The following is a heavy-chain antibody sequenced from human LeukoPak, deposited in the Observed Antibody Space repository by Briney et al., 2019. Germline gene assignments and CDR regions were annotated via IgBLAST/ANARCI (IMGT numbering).Heavy chain of an antibody. Sequence: GGSLRLPCAASGFTFSSYAMSWVRQAPGKGLEWVSAISGSGGSTYYADSVKGRFTISRDNSKDTVSLQMHSLRAEDTATYYCAKDDGWLHYYHWGQGTLVTVSS. J-gene: IGHJ4*02. CDR3: AKDDGWLHYYH. V-gene: IGHV3-23*01. CDR2: ISGSGGST. D-gene: IGHD3-10*01. CDR1: GFTFSSYA.